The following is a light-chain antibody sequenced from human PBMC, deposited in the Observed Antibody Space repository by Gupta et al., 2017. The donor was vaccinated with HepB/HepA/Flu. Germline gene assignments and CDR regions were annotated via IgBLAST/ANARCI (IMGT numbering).Light chain of an antibody. Sequence: QAGLTQPPSVPTGLRQTATLTCTGNSNNVGNQGAAWLQQHQGHPPKLLSYKNNNRPSGISERFSASRSGNTASLTITGLQPEDEADYYCSAWDSSLSAQVFGGGTKLTVL. CDR1: SNNVGNQG. CDR3: SAWDSSLSAQV. V-gene: IGLV10-54*04. J-gene: IGLJ2*01. CDR2: KNN.